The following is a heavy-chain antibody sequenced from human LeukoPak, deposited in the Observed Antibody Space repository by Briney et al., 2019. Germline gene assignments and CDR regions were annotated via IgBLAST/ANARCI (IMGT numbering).Heavy chain of an antibody. CDR2: ISAYNGNT. CDR1: GHTFTSYG. V-gene: IGHV1-18*01. D-gene: IGHD6-19*01. J-gene: IGHJ4*02. Sequence: VASVTVSCKASGHTFTSYGISWVRQAPGQGLEWMGWISAYNGNTNYAQKLQGRVTMTTDTSTSTAYMELRSLRSDDTAVYYCATTHIAVAGSDYWGQGTLVTVSS. CDR3: ATTHIAVAGSDY.